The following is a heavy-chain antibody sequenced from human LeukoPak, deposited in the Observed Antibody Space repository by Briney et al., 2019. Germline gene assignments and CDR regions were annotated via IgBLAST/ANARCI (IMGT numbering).Heavy chain of an antibody. V-gene: IGHV3-23*01. Sequence: GGSLRLSCAASGITLSNYGMSWVRQAPGRGLEWVAGISDSGGRTNYADSVKGRFTISRDNPKNTLYLQMNSLRAEDTAIYYCAKEAVAAAGPFDYWGQGTLVTVSS. CDR3: AKEAVAAAGPFDY. J-gene: IGHJ4*02. CDR1: GITLSNYG. D-gene: IGHD6-13*01. CDR2: ISDSGGRT.